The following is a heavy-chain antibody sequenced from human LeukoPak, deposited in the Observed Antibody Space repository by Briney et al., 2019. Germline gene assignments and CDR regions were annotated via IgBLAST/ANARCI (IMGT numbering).Heavy chain of an antibody. J-gene: IGHJ4*02. V-gene: IGHV3-15*01. CDR3: TTSRGYITGAFFVY. Sequence: KPGGSLRLSCAASGFIFKNAWMSWVRQAPGKGLEWVGLIKSKTDGGTTDYAAPVKDRLSISRDDSRTTLYLQMDSLKPEDTAVYYCTTSRGYITGAFFVYWGQGTLVTVSS. CDR2: IKSKTDGGTT. D-gene: IGHD5-18*01. CDR1: GFIFKNAW.